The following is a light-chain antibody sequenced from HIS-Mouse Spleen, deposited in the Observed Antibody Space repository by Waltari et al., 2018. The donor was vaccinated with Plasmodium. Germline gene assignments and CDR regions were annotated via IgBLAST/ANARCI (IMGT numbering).Light chain of an antibody. J-gene: IGLJ3*02. CDR3: AAWDDRLNGPV. CDR1: SSTIGNTA. CDR2: YDD. V-gene: IGLV1-36*01. Sequence: QSVLTQPPSVSEAPRQRVTISCSGSSSTIGNTALHWYPQLPGKAPKLLIYYDDLLPSGVSDRFSGSKSGTSASLAISGLQSEDEADYYCAAWDDRLNGPVFGGGTKLTVL.